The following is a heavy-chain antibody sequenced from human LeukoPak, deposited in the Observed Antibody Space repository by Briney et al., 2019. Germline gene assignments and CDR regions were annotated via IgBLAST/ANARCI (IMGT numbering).Heavy chain of an antibody. CDR3: ARDRGDKKTHGSYWDY. CDR2: IYTSGST. Sequence: NPSETVSLTCTVSGGSISSYYWSWIRQPAGKGLEWIGRIYTSGSTNYNPSLKSRVTMSVDTSKNQFSLKLSSVTAADTAVYYCARDRGDKKTHGSYWDYWGQGTLVTVSS. V-gene: IGHV4-4*07. D-gene: IGHD1-26*01. J-gene: IGHJ4*02. CDR1: GGSISSYY.